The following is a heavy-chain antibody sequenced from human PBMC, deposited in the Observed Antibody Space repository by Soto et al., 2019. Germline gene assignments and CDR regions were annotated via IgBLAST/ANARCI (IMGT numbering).Heavy chain of an antibody. CDR3: ARHEGNGNVWPLDY. D-gene: IGHD2-8*01. V-gene: IGHV4-38-2*01. CDR1: GYSISLGYY. CDR2: IYHSGNT. J-gene: IGHJ4*02. Sequence: NPSETLSLTCAVSGYSISLGYYWGWIRQPPGKGLEWIGSIYHSGNTYYNPSLKSRVTLSVDTSKNQFSLRLTSVTAEDTAVYYCARHEGNGNVWPLDYWGQGILVTVSS.